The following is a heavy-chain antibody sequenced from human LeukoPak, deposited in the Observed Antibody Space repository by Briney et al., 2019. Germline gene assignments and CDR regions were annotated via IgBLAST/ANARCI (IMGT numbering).Heavy chain of an antibody. CDR3: VVGGSPGY. Sequence: GGSLRLSCTASGFSFSGQWMHWVRQAPRKGLVWVSRISTDGYTTDYADFVQGRFTASRDNTKNTWSLEMNSLRAEDTAVYYCVVGGSPGYWGQGTLVTVSS. J-gene: IGHJ4*02. V-gene: IGHV3-74*01. D-gene: IGHD2-15*01. CDR1: GFSFSGQW. CDR2: ISTDGYTT.